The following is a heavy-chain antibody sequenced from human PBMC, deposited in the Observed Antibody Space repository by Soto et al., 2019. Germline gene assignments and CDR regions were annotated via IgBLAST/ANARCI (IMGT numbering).Heavy chain of an antibody. CDR3: ARSVAVPGAHIDY. CDR2: VYYTGST. V-gene: IGHV4-59*01. J-gene: IGHJ4*02. D-gene: IGHD6-19*01. Sequence: SETLSLTCSVSGGSISGSYWSWIRQSPGKGLEWLGYVYYTGSTNYSPSLRSRVSISVDTSKNEFSLRLSSVTAADTVVYFCARSVAVPGAHIDYWGQGTQVPVSS. CDR1: GGSISGSY.